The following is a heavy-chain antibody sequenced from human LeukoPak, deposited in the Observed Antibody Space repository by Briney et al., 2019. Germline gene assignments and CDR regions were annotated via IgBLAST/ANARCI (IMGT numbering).Heavy chain of an antibody. Sequence: GGSLRLSCAASGFTFASYAMSGVRQAPGKGLEGVSTISDSGGGTYYTGSVKGRFTISRDNSKNTVYLQMDSLRAEDTAVYYCAKDDSSGSYFDYWGQGTLVTVSS. CDR2: ISDSGGGT. CDR1: GFTFASYA. CDR3: AKDDSSGSYFDY. V-gene: IGHV3-23*01. D-gene: IGHD3-22*01. J-gene: IGHJ4*02.